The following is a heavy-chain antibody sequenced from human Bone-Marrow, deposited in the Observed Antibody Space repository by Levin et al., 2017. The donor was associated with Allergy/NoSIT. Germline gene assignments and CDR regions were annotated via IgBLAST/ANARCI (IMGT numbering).Heavy chain of an antibody. D-gene: IGHD6-19*01. CDR1: GFTFSNYW. CDR2: INNDGSST. CDR3: ASEDYSSGWGAFDI. V-gene: IGHV3-74*01. J-gene: IGHJ3*02. Sequence: GGSLRLSCAASGFTFSNYWMHWVRQAPGKGLVWVSHINNDGSSTSYADSVKGRFTISRDNAKNTLYLQMNSLRAEDTAVYYCASEDYSSGWGAFDIWGQGTMVTVSS.